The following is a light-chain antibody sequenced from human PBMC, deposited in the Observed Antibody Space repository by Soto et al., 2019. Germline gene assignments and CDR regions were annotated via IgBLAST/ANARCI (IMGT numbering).Light chain of an antibody. V-gene: IGKV3-15*01. CDR3: QQYDNWPPVT. Sequence: EIVMTQSPATLSVSPGERATLSCRARQSVSSNLAWYQQKPGQAPRLLIYGAFNRATAIPARFSGSGSGTEFTLTISSLQSEDFAVYYCQQYDNWPPVTFGGGTKVEIK. CDR2: GAF. J-gene: IGKJ4*01. CDR1: QSVSSN.